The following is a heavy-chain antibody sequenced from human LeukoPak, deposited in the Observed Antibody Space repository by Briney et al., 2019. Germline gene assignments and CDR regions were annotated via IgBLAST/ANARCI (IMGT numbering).Heavy chain of an antibody. V-gene: IGHV4-59*01. D-gene: IGHD4-17*01. CDR2: IYYSGST. Sequence: PSETLSLTCSVSDDSITMYYWSWIRQPPGKGLEWIGYIYYSGSTNYNPSLKSRVTISVDTSKNQFSLKLSSVTAADTAVYYCARRYGVTTSLYYFDYWGQGTLVTVSS. CDR3: ARRYGVTTSLYYFDY. CDR1: DDSITMYY. J-gene: IGHJ4*02.